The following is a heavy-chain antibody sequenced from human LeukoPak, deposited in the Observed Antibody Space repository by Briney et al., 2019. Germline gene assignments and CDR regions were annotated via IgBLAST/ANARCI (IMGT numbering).Heavy chain of an antibody. CDR2: IYYSVTT. CDR1: GGSISSYY. J-gene: IGHJ6*03. Sequence: SETLSLTCTVPGGSISSYYWSWIRQTPGKGLEWLGYIYYSVTTNYNPSLKSRVTISVDTSKNQFSLRLSSVTAADTAVYYCAKGYYYTDVWGKGTTVTVSS. CDR3: AKGYYYTDV. V-gene: IGHV4-59*12.